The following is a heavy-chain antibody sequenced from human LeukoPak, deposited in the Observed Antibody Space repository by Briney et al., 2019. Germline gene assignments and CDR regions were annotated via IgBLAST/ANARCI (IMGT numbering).Heavy chain of an antibody. Sequence: GGSLRLSCAASGFTFSIYAMSWVRQAPGKGLEWVSVIYSGGSTYYADSVKGRFTISRDNSKNTLYLQMNSLRAEDTAVYYCARVRNCGGDCYPYYFDYWGQGTLVTVSS. CDR3: ARVRNCGGDCYPYYFDY. D-gene: IGHD2-21*02. CDR2: IYSGGST. J-gene: IGHJ4*02. V-gene: IGHV3-53*01. CDR1: GFTFSIYA.